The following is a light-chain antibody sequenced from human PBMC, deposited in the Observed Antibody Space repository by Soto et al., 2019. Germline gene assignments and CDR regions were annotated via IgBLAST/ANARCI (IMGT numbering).Light chain of an antibody. CDR2: AAS. J-gene: IGKJ5*01. Sequence: DTQMTQSPSSVAAPVGARVTITCRASQGISTWLAWYQQKPGNAPKLLIYAASNLQSGVPSRFSGSGSGTDFTLTISSLQPEDFATYYCQQPNSFPITFGQGTRLEIK. CDR1: QGISTW. CDR3: QQPNSFPIT. V-gene: IGKV1D-12*01.